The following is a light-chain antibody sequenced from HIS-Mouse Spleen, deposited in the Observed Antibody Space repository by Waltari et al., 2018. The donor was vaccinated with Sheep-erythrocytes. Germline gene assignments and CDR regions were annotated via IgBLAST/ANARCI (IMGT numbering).Light chain of an antibody. V-gene: IGLV3-10*01. CDR1: ALPKKY. CDR3: YSTDSSGNHWV. J-gene: IGLJ3*02. CDR2: EDS. Sequence: SYELTQPPSVSVSPGQTARITCSGDALPKKYAYWYQQKSGQAPVLVIYEDSKRTSGIPERFSGASSGTMATLTISGAQVEDDADYYCYSTDSSGNHWVFGGWTKLTVL.